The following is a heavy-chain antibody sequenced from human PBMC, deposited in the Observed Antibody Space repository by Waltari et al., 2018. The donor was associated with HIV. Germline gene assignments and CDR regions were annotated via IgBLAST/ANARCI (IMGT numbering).Heavy chain of an antibody. J-gene: IGHJ4*02. Sequence: QVQLVQSGAEVKKPGASVKISCKASGYTFTGYYMHWVRQAPGQGREWMEWINPDNGGTKYARKLQGRVTMTRDTSISTAYMESSRLRSDDTAVYYCARDICNGGSCYSYYFDYWGQGTLVTVSS. CDR3: ARDICNGGSCYSYYFDY. V-gene: IGHV1-2*02. CDR1: GYTFTGYY. CDR2: INPDNGGT. D-gene: IGHD2-15*01.